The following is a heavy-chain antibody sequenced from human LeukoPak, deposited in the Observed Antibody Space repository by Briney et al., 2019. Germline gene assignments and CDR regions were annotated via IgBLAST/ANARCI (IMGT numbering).Heavy chain of an antibody. CDR3: ARNDWGLGSFWYFTL. Sequence: GGSLRLSCEASQFTFSHYWMSWVRQAPGKGLEWVAYIKQDGTEKQYVESVKGRFTISRDNAKNSLFLQWNSLSAEDTAVYFCARNDWGLGSFWYFTLWGRGTLVTVSS. V-gene: IGHV3-7*01. D-gene: IGHD7-27*01. CDR2: IKQDGTEK. J-gene: IGHJ2*01. CDR1: QFTFSHYW.